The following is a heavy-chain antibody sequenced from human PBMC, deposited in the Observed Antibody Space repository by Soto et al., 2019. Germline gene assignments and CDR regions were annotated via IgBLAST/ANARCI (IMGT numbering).Heavy chain of an antibody. V-gene: IGHV1-3*04. CDR3: ARGNSWSYFDY. CDR1: GYTFTSYA. J-gene: IGHJ4*02. Sequence: QVQLAQSGAEVKKPGASVKVSCKASGYTFTSYAIHWVRQAPGQRLEWMGWINTAKENTKYTQKFQGRVTITRDTSASIVYMELSSLRSEDTAVYYCARGNSWSYFDYWGQGTLVTVSS. CDR2: INTAKENT. D-gene: IGHD6-13*01.